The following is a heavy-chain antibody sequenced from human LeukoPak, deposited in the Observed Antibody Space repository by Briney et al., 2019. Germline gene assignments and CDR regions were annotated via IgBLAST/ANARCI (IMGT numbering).Heavy chain of an antibody. V-gene: IGHV3-73*01. D-gene: IGHD3-9*01. CDR1: GFTFSGSA. CDR3: TRPSPVLRYFDYDAFDI. J-gene: IGHJ3*02. CDR2: IRSKANSYAT. Sequence: GGSLRLSCAASGFTFSGSAMHWVRQPSGKGLEWVGRIRSKANSYATSYAASVKGRFTISRDDSKNTAYLQMNSLKTEDTAVYYCTRPSPVLRYFDYDAFDIWGQGTMVTVSS.